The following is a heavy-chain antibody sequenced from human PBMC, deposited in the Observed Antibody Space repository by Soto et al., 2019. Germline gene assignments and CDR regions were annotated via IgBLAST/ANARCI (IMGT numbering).Heavy chain of an antibody. Sequence: PSETLSLTCTVSGGSISSSSYYWGWIRQPPGKGLEWIGSIYYSGSTYYNPSLKSRVTISVDTSKNQFSLKLSSVTAADTAVYYCAITRAVGFDPWGQGTLVTVSS. CDR2: IYYSGST. J-gene: IGHJ5*02. CDR1: GGSISSSSYY. V-gene: IGHV4-39*01. CDR3: AITRAVGFDP. D-gene: IGHD6-19*01.